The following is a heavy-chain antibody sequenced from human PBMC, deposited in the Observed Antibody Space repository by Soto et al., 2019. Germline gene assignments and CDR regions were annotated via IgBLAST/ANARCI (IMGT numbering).Heavy chain of an antibody. Sequence: ASGFTFSHAWMSWVRQAPGKGLEWVGRIKSKADGETKDYGAPVRGRFTISRDDAKDTLYLQMNSLRIEDTAVYYCCVVKRLDQYSTSGYWFDPWGPGTLVTVSS. J-gene: IGHJ5*02. CDR3: CVVKRLDQYSTSGYWFDP. CDR2: IKSKADGETK. D-gene: IGHD2-15*01. CDR1: GFTFSHAW. V-gene: IGHV3-15*01.